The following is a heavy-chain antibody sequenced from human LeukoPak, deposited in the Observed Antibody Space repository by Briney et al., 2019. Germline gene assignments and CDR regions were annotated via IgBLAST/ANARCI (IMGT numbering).Heavy chain of an antibody. CDR1: GFTFSSYG. Sequence: GGSLRLSCAASGFTFSSYGMHWVRQAPGKGLEWVAVISYDGSNKYYADSVKGRFTISRDNSKNTLYLQMNSLRAEDTALYYCAKDSYDSSGYYYNDAFDIWGQGTMVTVSS. V-gene: IGHV3-30*18. D-gene: IGHD3-22*01. CDR3: AKDSYDSSGYYYNDAFDI. CDR2: ISYDGSNK. J-gene: IGHJ3*02.